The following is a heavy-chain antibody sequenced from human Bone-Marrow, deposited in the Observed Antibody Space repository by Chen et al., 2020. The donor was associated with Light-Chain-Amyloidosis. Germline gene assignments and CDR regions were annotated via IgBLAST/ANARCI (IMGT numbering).Heavy chain of an antibody. CDR1: GYNFTNYW. D-gene: IGHD3-16*01. J-gene: IGHJ4*02. CDR3: ARHSGVYDFVWGHPDPGGYFGF. CDR2: IDPNDSCA. Sequence: EVQLVQSGAEVKKPGESLKISCKGSGYNFTNYWITWVRQMPGKGLEWMGRIDPNDSCATDGPSFQGHVTVAADESITTAYLQWGSLKAWDTAIYYCARHSGVYDFVWGHPDPGGYFGFWGQGTLVTVSS. V-gene: IGHV5-10-1*03.